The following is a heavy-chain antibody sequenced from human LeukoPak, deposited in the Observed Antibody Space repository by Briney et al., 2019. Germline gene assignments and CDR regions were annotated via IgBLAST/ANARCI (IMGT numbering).Heavy chain of an antibody. V-gene: IGHV4-34*01. J-gene: IGHJ4*02. D-gene: IGHD6-13*01. Sequence: PSETLSLTCAVYGGSFSGYYWSWIRQPPGKGLEWIGEINHSGSTNYNPSPKSRVTISVDTSKNQFSLKLSSVTAADTAVYYCARSKGRWSAADYWGQGTLVTVSS. CDR3: ARSKGRWSAADY. CDR2: INHSGST. CDR1: GGSFSGYY.